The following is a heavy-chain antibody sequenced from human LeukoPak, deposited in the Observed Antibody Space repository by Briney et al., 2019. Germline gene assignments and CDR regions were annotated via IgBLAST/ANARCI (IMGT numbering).Heavy chain of an antibody. CDR3: AKDDSWGSWGYV. J-gene: IGHJ6*04. D-gene: IGHD3-22*01. V-gene: IGHV3-23*01. CDR2: SGSGGNT. Sequence: GGSLRLSCAASGFTFSSYAMSWVRQAPGKGLEWVSASGSGGNTYYADSVKGRFTISRDDSKNTLYLQMNRLRAEDTAVYYCAKDDSWGSWGYVWGKGTTVTVSS. CDR1: GFTFSSYA.